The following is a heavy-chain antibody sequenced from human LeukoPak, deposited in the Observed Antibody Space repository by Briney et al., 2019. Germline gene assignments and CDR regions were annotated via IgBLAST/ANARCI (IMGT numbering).Heavy chain of an antibody. D-gene: IGHD3-22*01. CDR3: ARQFRDSSGYYSYYFDY. CDR1: GYSFTSYW. CDR2: IYPGDSDT. V-gene: IGHV5-51*01. Sequence: GESLKISCQGSGYSFTSYWIGWVRQLPGKGLEWMGIIYPGDSDTRYSPSFQGQVTISADKSISTAYLQWSSLKASDTAMYYCARQFRDSSGYYSYYFDYWGQGTLVTASS. J-gene: IGHJ4*02.